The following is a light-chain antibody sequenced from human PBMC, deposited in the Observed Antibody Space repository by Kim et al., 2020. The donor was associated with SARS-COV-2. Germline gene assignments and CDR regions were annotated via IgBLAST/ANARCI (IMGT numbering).Light chain of an antibody. CDR3: NSRDTSDNVV. CDR2: GKN. CDR1: SLRSYY. Sequence: VALGQTGRITCQGDSLRSYYATWYQQKPGQAPILLIYGKNNRPSGIPDRFSGSSSGNTASLTITGAQAEDEADYYCNSRDTSDNVVFGGGTSLTVL. J-gene: IGLJ2*01. V-gene: IGLV3-19*01.